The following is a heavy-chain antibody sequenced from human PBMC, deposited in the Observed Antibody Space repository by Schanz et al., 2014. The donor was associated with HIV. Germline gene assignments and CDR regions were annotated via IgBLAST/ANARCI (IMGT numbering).Heavy chain of an antibody. CDR3: ANQRYSGTYRPFDY. CDR2: VRHDGGAT. Sequence: QLLESGGGLVQTGGSLRLSCVASGFTFSDFSMNWVRRAPGKGLEWISAVRHDGGATYYADSVKGRFTISRDNSKNTVYLRMSGLRAEDTAVYYCANQRYSGTYRPFDYWGRGTLVTVSS. CDR1: GFTFSDFS. V-gene: IGHV3-23*01. J-gene: IGHJ4*02. D-gene: IGHD1-26*01.